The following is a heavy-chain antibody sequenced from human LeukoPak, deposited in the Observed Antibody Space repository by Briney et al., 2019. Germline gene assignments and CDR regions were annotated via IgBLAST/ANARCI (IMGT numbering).Heavy chain of an antibody. V-gene: IGHV3-30-3*01. D-gene: IGHD3-3*01. Sequence: GGSLRLSCAASGFTFNSYAMHWVRQAPGKGLEWVAVISFDGSTKYYADSVKGRFTISRDNAKNSLYLQMNSLRAEDTAVYYCARANMEWLLYYYYYMDVWGKGTTVTVSS. CDR1: GFTFNSYA. CDR2: ISFDGSTK. CDR3: ARANMEWLLYYYYYMDV. J-gene: IGHJ6*03.